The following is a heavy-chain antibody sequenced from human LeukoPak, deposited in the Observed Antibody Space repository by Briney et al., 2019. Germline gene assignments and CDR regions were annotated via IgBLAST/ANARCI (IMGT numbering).Heavy chain of an antibody. CDR1: GGSISSSSYY. V-gene: IGHV4-39*07. J-gene: IGHJ4*02. Sequence: SETLSLTCTVSGGSISSSSYYWGWIRQPPGKGLEWIGSIYYSGSTYYNPSLKSRVTISVDTSKNQFSLKLSSVTAADTAVYYCARGRYYGSGSYYFDYWGQGTLVTVSS. CDR2: IYYSGST. D-gene: IGHD3-10*01. CDR3: ARGRYYGSGSYYFDY.